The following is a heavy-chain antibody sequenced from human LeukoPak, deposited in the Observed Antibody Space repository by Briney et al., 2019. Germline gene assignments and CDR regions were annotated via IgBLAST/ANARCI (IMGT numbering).Heavy chain of an antibody. CDR2: MNPNSGNT. D-gene: IGHD3-10*01. CDR1: GYTFTSYD. CDR3: ARGDYGSGSYRYFDY. V-gene: IGHV1-8*03. J-gene: IGHJ4*02. Sequence: ASVKVSCKASGYTFTSYDINWVRQATGQGLEWMGWMNPNSGNTGYAQKFQGRVTITRNTSISTAYMELRSLRSDDTAVYYCARGDYGSGSYRYFDYWGQGTLVTVSS.